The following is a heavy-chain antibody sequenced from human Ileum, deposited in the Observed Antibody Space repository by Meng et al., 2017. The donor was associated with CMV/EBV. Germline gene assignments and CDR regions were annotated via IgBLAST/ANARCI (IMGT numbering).Heavy chain of an antibody. Sequence: ASVKVSCKASGYTFTSYGISWVRQAPGQGLEWMGWISAYNGNTNYAQKLQGRDTMTTDTSTSTAYMELRSLRSDDTAVYYCARGPPPYYDYVWGSYRYTVRPLDYWGQGTLVTVSS. D-gene: IGHD3-16*02. CDR2: ISAYNGNT. V-gene: IGHV1-18*01. CDR3: ARGPPPYYDYVWGSYRYTVRPLDY. J-gene: IGHJ4*02. CDR1: GYTFTSYG.